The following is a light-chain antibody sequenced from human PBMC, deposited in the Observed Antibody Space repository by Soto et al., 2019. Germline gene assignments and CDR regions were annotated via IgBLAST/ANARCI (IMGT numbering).Light chain of an antibody. J-gene: IGLJ7*01. V-gene: IGLV4-69*01. Sequence: QLVLTQSPSASASLGASVKLTCTLSSGHSNYAIAWHQQQPEKGPRYLMKVNSGGSHIKGDGIPDRFSGSSSGAERYLFIYSLQSEDEDDYYCQTWGTGSAIVVFGGGTQLTVL. CDR3: QTWGTGSAIVV. CDR1: SGHSNYA. CDR2: VNSGGSH.